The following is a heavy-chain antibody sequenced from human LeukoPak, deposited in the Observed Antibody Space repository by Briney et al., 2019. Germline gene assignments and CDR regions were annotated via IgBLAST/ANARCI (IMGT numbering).Heavy chain of an antibody. V-gene: IGHV1-2*02. Sequence: ASVKVSCKASGYMFTGYYMQWVRQAPGQGPEWMGWINPNSGGTNYAQKFQGRVTMTRDTSISTAYMELNRLRSDDTAVYYCAKGERSGQFDPWGQGTLVTVSS. CDR2: INPNSGGT. CDR1: GYMFTGYY. CDR3: AKGERSGQFDP. D-gene: IGHD1-26*01. J-gene: IGHJ5*02.